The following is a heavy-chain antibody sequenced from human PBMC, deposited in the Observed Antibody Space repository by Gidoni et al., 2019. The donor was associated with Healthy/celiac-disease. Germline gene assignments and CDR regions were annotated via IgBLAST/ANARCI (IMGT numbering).Heavy chain of an antibody. J-gene: IGHJ4*02. CDR1: GFSFSINS. CDR3: ARDLGYMTPTGADY. CDR2: SSSSSRYI. Sequence: EVQLVESGGGLVKPGGSLRLSCAAPGFSFSINSMNRVRQAPGKGLELVSASSSSSRYIYYADSVKGRFTISRDNAKNSLYLQMNSLRAEDTAVYYCARDLGYMTPTGADYWGQGTLVTVSS. D-gene: IGHD7-27*01. V-gene: IGHV3-21*01.